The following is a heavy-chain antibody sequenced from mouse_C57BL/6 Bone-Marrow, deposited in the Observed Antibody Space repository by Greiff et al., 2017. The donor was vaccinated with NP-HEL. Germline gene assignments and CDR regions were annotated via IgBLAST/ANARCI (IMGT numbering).Heavy chain of an antibody. CDR1: GFNIKDDY. CDR3: TTDYGSFLYAMDY. CDR2: IDPENGDT. J-gene: IGHJ4*01. Sequence: EVKLQESGAELVRPGASVKLSCTASGFNIKDDYMHWVKQRPEQGLEWIGWIDPENGDTEYASKFQGKATITADTSSNTAYLQLSSLTSEDTAVYYCTTDYGSFLYAMDYWGQGTSVTVSS. V-gene: IGHV14-4*01. D-gene: IGHD1-1*01.